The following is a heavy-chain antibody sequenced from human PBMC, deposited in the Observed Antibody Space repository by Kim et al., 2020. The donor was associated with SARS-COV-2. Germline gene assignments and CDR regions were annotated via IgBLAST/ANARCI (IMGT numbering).Heavy chain of an antibody. CDR3: ARDFGDSY. D-gene: IGHD4-17*01. Sequence: GGSLRLSCAASGFSFSSYYMAWVRQAPGKGLEWVANIKPDGSDKYYVDSVKGRFTISRDNAKNSLYLQMSSLRVEDTAVYYCARDFGDSYWGQGTLITVSS. CDR1: GFSFSSYY. J-gene: IGHJ1*01. CDR2: IKPDGSDK. V-gene: IGHV3-7*03.